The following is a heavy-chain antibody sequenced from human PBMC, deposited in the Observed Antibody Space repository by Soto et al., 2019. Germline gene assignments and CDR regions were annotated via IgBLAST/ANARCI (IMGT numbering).Heavy chain of an antibody. CDR3: ARRLHCGPGACGALIG. J-gene: IGHJ4*02. V-gene: IGHV5-51*01. Sequence: GESLKISCQGSGYGFTNYWIVWVRQMPGKGLEWMGIIYPSDSDTIYSPSFQGQVTISADKSISTAYLQWRSLKASDTAIYYCARRLHCGPGACGALIGWGQGTLVTVSS. D-gene: IGHD2-21*01. CDR1: GYGFTNYW. CDR2: IYPSDSDT.